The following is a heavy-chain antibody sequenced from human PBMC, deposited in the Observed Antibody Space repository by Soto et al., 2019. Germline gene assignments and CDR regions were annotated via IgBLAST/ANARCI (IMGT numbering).Heavy chain of an antibody. CDR1: GGSISSGGYY. Sequence: QVQLQESGPGLVKPSQTLSLTCSVSGGSISSGGYYWSWIRQHPGKGLEWIGYIDYSGSTYYNPSLKSRVTIAVDPSKNQFSLKLSSVTAADTAVYYCARVGYYGSGSYLEYWGQGTLVTVSS. V-gene: IGHV4-31*03. CDR3: ARVGYYGSGSYLEY. J-gene: IGHJ4*02. CDR2: IDYSGST. D-gene: IGHD3-10*01.